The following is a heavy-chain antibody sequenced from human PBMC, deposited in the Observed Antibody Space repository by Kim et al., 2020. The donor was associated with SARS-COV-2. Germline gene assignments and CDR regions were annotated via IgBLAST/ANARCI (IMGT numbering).Heavy chain of an antibody. J-gene: IGHJ6*02. V-gene: IGHV3-53*04. Sequence: GGSLRLSCAASGFTVSSNYMSWVRQAPGKGLEWVSVIYSGGSTYYADSVKGRFTISRHNSKNTLYLQMNSLRAEDTAVYYCARDRIAAAGAASYYYYYGMDVWGQGTTVTVSS. CDR3: ARDRIAAAGAASYYYYYGMDV. D-gene: IGHD6-13*01. CDR1: GFTVSSNY. CDR2: IYSGGST.